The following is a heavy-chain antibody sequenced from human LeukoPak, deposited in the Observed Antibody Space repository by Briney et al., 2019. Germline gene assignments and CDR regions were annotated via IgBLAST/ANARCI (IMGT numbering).Heavy chain of an antibody. V-gene: IGHV3-23*01. D-gene: IGHD2/OR15-2a*01. CDR2: ISGSGDNT. CDR1: GFTFNNYV. CDR3: AKGVSGFPNWFDP. J-gene: IGHJ5*02. Sequence: GGSLRLSCAASGFTFNNYVMSWVRQAPGRGLEWVSAISGSGDNTYYADSVKGRFTISRDNSKNTLYLQMNSLRAEDTAVYYCAKGVSGFPNWFDPWGQGTLVTVSS.